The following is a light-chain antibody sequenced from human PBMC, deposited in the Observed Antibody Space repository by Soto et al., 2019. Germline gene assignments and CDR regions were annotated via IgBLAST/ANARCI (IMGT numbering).Light chain of an antibody. CDR3: SSFTGSSTLAHV. CDR1: SSDVGGYNY. V-gene: IGLV2-14*01. J-gene: IGLJ1*01. Sequence: QSVLTQPASVSGSPGQSITISCTGISSDVGGYNYVSWYQQHPDKAPKLMIYEVSNRPSGVSGRFSGSKSGNTASLTISGLQAEDEADYYCSSFTGSSTLAHVFGTGTKVTVL. CDR2: EVS.